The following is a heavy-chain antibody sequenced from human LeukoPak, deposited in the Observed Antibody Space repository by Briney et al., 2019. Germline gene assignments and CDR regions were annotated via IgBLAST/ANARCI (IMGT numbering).Heavy chain of an antibody. Sequence: SETLSLTCAVSGGSISSSNWWSWVRQPPGKGLEGIGEIYHSGSTYYNPSLQSRVTISVDTSKNQFSLKLSSVTAADTAVYYCARDGYSSGSRYYYYMDVWGKGTTVTVSS. V-gene: IGHV4-4*02. CDR2: IYHSGST. CDR1: GGSISSSNW. CDR3: ARDGYSSGSRYYYYMDV. J-gene: IGHJ6*03. D-gene: IGHD6-19*01.